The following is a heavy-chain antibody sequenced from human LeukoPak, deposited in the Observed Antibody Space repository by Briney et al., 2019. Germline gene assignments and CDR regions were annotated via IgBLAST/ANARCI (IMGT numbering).Heavy chain of an antibody. CDR3: ANDIVRSIAVAGTWFDP. Sequence: GGSLRLSCAASGFTFDDYAMHWVRQAPGKGLEWVSGISWNSGSIGYADSVKGRFTISRDNAKNSLYLQMNSLRAEDTALYYCANDIVRSIAVAGTWFDPWGQGTLVTVSS. CDR2: ISWNSGSI. CDR1: GFTFDDYA. V-gene: IGHV3-9*01. D-gene: IGHD6-19*01. J-gene: IGHJ5*02.